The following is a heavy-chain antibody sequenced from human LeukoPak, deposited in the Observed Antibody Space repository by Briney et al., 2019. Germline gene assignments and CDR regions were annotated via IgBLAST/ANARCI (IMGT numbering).Heavy chain of an antibody. CDR1: GFTFDDYA. CDR2: ISWYSDTI. CDR3: ATNGGGDSGYGNFDY. J-gene: IGHJ4*02. Sequence: GGSLRLSCAVSGFTFDDYAMHWVRQVPGKGLEWVSCISWYSDTIDLADSVKGRFTISRDNAKNSLYLQMNRLRAEDTALYYCATNGGGDSGYGNFDYWGQGTLVTVSS. D-gene: IGHD5-12*01. V-gene: IGHV3-9*01.